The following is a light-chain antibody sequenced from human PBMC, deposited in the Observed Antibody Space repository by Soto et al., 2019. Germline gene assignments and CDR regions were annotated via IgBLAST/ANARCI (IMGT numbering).Light chain of an antibody. J-gene: IGKJ4*01. CDR2: DAF. V-gene: IGKV3-11*01. Sequence: EIVLTQSPATLSLSPGEIATLSCRASQSVGSYLAWYQQKPGQAPRLLIYDAFSRAPGIPARFSGSGSGTDFTRTISSLEPEDFAVYYCQQRSTWPLTFGGGTKVEIK. CDR3: QQRSTWPLT. CDR1: QSVGSY.